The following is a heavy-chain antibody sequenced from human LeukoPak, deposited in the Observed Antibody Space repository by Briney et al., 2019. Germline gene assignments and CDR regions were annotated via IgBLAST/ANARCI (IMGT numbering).Heavy chain of an antibody. CDR2: ISSSSSYI. V-gene: IGHV3-21*04. CDR1: GFTFSSYS. CDR3: AKRGDFLWYFDL. Sequence: GGSLRLSCAASGFTFSSYSMNWVRQAPGKGLEWVSSISSSSSYIYYADSVKGRFTISRDNAKNTLYLQMNSLRAEDTAVYYCAKRGDFLWYFDLWGRGTLVTVSS. D-gene: IGHD2/OR15-2a*01. J-gene: IGHJ2*01.